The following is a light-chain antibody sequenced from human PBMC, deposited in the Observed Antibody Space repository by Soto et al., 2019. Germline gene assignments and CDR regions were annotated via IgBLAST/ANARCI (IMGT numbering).Light chain of an antibody. Sequence: QSALTQPASVSGYPGQSITISCTGTSSDVGGYNYVSWYQQHPGKAPKLMIYDVSNRPSGVSNRFSGSKSGNTASLTISGLQAEYEADYYCSSYTSSSTVVFGGWTKLTVL. CDR3: SSYTSSSTVV. CDR1: SSDVGGYNY. CDR2: DVS. V-gene: IGLV2-14*01. J-gene: IGLJ2*01.